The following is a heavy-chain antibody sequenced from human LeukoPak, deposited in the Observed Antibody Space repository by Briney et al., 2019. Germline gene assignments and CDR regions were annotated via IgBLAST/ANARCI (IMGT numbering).Heavy chain of an antibody. V-gene: IGHV3-30-3*01. J-gene: IGHJ4*02. D-gene: IGHD2-2*01. Sequence: QTGGSLRVSCAASGFTFSSYAMHWVRQAPGKGLEWVAVISYDGSNKYYADSVKGRFTISRDNSKNTLYLQMNSLRAEDTAVYYCAKDQTFGHCSSTSCFGEGFDYWGQGTLVTVSS. CDR2: ISYDGSNK. CDR1: GFTFSSYA. CDR3: AKDQTFGHCSSTSCFGEGFDY.